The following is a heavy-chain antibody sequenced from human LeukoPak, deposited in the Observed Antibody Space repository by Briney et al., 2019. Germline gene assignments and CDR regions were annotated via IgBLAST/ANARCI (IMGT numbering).Heavy chain of an antibody. J-gene: IGHJ4*02. CDR3: ARDSGGSRWYSDY. CDR2: INPNIIGT. CDR1: GYTFTDYY. D-gene: IGHD6-13*01. Sequence: ASVNVSCKASGYTFTDYYMHWVRQAPGQGLEWMGWINPNIIGTKYAQKFQGRVTMTRDTSIRTVYMELSRLTSDDTAVYYCARDSGGSRWYSDYWGQGTLVTASS. V-gene: IGHV1-2*02.